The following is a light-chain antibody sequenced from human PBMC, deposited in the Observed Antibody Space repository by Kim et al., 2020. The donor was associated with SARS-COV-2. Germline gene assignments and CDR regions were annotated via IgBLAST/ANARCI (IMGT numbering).Light chain of an antibody. CDR3: SSYTSSSTGV. CDR1: SSDVGGYNY. CDR2: DVS. J-gene: IGLJ3*02. Sequence: GQSITISCTGTSSDVGGYNYVSWYQPHPGKAPKLMIYDVSNRPSGVSNRFSGSKSGNTASLTISGLQAEDEADYYCSSYTSSSTGVFGGGTKLTVL. V-gene: IGLV2-14*03.